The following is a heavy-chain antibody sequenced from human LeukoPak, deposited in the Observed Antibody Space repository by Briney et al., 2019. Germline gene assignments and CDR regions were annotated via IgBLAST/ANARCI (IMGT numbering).Heavy chain of an antibody. D-gene: IGHD3-3*01. CDR1: GFSFSWSW. CDR2: IDGGGSRT. V-gene: IGHV3-74*01. Sequence: QTGGSLRLSCAASGFSFSWSWMNWVRQVPGKGLVWVSHIDGGGSRTTYADSVKGRFTISRDNSKNTLYLQMNSLRAEDTAVYYCANQKSDFRLRYYYYGMDVWGQGTTVTVSS. J-gene: IGHJ6*02. CDR3: ANQKSDFRLRYYYYGMDV.